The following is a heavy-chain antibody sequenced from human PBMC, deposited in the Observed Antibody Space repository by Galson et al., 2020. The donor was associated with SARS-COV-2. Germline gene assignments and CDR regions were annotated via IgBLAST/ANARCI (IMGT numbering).Heavy chain of an antibody. J-gene: IGHJ1*01. CDR3: ARGSSFYDFWSGRAEYFQH. V-gene: IGHV3-7*01. D-gene: IGHD3-3*01. CDR1: GFTISNYR. CDR2: IKKYGSER. Sequence: WGSLWLSCSGSGFTISNYRMNWVRQAPGQGMEWVANIKKYGSERNYVESVKGRFTTSRDNAQNSLYRQMDSPGDDDTAVYFCARGSSFYDFWSGRAEYFQHWGLGTLVTVSS.